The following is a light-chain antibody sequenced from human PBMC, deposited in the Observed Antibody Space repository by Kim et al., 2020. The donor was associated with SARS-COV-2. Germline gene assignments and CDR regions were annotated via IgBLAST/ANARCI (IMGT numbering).Light chain of an antibody. V-gene: IGKV1-39*01. CDR2: AES. CDR3: QQSYSTPRYT. J-gene: IGKJ2*01. Sequence: ASVGDRVTITCRASQSISSYLNWYQQKPGKAPKLLIYAESSLQSGVPSRFSGSGSGTDFTLTISSLQPEDFATYYCQQSYSTPRYTFGQGTKLEI. CDR1: QSISSY.